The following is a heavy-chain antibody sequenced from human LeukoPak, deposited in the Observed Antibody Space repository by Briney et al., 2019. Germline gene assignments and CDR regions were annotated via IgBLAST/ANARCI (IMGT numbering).Heavy chain of an antibody. CDR2: IYYSGST. J-gene: IGHJ4*02. CDR3: ARQAHSSLYYFDY. V-gene: IGHV4-39*01. Sequence: PSETLSLTCTVSGGSISSSSYYWGWIRQPPGKGLEWIGSIYYSGSTYYNPSLKSRVTISVDTSKNQFSLKLSSVTAADTAVYYCARQAHSSLYYFDYWGQGTLVTVSS. D-gene: IGHD3-22*01. CDR1: GGSISSSSYY.